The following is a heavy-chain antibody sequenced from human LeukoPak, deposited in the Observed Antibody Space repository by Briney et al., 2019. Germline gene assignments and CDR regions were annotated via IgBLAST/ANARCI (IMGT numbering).Heavy chain of an antibody. J-gene: IGHJ4*02. CDR2: IYYGGST. CDR1: GGSISSHY. V-gene: IGHV4-59*11. D-gene: IGHD3-3*01. CDR3: ARAAQAYYDFWSGYYPFDY. Sequence: SETLSLTCTVSGGSISSHYWSWIRQPPGKGLEWIGDIYYGGSTNYNPSLKSRVTISVDTSKHQFSLQLRSVTAADTAVYYCARAAQAYYDFWSGYYPFDYWGQGTLVTVSS.